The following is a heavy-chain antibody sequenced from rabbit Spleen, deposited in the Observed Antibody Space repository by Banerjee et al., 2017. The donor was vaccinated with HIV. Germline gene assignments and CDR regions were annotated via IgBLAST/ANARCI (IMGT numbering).Heavy chain of an antibody. J-gene: IGHJ4*01. CDR2: INVATGKP. CDR1: GFSFSSKAV. D-gene: IGHD5-1*01. Sequence: LEESGVGLVKPEGSLTLTCKASGFSFSSKAVMCWVRQAPGKGLEWIACINVATGKPVYATWAKGRFTISRTSSTTVTLRMTSLTAADTATHFRARDVGLDVYRFSLWGQGTLVTVS. CDR3: ARDVGLDVYRFSL. V-gene: IGHV1S45*01.